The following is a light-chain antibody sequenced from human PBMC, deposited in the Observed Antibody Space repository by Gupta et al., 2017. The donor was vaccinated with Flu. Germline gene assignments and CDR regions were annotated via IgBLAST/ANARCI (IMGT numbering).Light chain of an antibody. CDR3: ETWGSDTYV. J-gene: IGLJ1*01. CDR2: IEGSGAY. V-gene: IGLV4-60*03. Sequence: QPVLTQSSSASTSLGSSVRLTCTLTNGHNTDIIAWHQQRPGKAPRFLMKIEGSGAYTKGSGVPDRFSGSTSGADRYLSISNVQSEDEGDYCCETWGSDTYVFGAGTQVTVL. CDR1: NGHNTDI.